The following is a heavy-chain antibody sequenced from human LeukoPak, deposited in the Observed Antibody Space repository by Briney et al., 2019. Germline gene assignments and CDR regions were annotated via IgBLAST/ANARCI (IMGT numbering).Heavy chain of an antibody. J-gene: IGHJ4*02. Sequence: TSETLPLTCAVYGGSFSGYYWSWIRQPPGKGLEWIGEINHSGSTNYNPSLKSRVTISVDTSKNQFSLKLSSVTAADTAVYYCARDFYYYDSSGYYYFDYWGQGTLVTVSS. D-gene: IGHD3-22*01. CDR1: GGSFSGYY. CDR3: ARDFYYYDSSGYYYFDY. CDR2: INHSGST. V-gene: IGHV4-34*01.